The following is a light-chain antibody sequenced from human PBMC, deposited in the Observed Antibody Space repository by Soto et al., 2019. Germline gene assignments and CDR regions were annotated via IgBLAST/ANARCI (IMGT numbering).Light chain of an antibody. Sequence: EIVLTQSPVTLSLSPGERSTLSCRSSQSVSNNYLAWYQQKPGQAPRLLIYGAYTRATGIPARFSGSGSGTDFTLTISRLEPEDFAVYYCQQYGSSPWTFGQGTKVDIK. CDR2: GAY. V-gene: IGKV3-20*01. CDR3: QQYGSSPWT. J-gene: IGKJ1*01. CDR1: QSVSNNY.